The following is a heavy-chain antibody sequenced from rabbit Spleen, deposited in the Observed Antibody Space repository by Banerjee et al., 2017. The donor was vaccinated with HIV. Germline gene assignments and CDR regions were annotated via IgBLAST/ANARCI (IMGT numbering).Heavy chain of an antibody. CDR2: IAGSSSGFT. CDR1: GFSFSNKAV. Sequence: QEQLEESGGGLVRPEGSLKLSCTASGFSFSNKAVMCWVRQAPGKGLEWISCIAGSSSGFTYSATWAKGRFTCSKTSSTTVTLQMTSLTVADTATYFCARNYVNAFDPWGPGTLVTVS. D-gene: IGHD1-1*01. CDR3: ARNYVNAFDP. J-gene: IGHJ2*01. V-gene: IGHV1S45*01.